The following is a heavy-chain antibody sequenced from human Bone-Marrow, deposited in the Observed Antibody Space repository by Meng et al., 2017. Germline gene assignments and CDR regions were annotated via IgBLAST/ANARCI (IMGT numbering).Heavy chain of an antibody. J-gene: IGHJ6*02. CDR1: GFTSSSYW. CDR3: AREEYSSSWSFTPYYYYGMDV. V-gene: IGHV3-7*03. CDR2: IKQDGSEK. Sequence: GGSLRLSCAASGFTSSSYWMSWVRQAPGKGLEWVANIKQDGSEKYYVDSVKGRFTISRDNAKNSLYLQMNSMRAEDTAVYYCAREEYSSSWSFTPYYYYGMDVWGQGTTVTVSS. D-gene: IGHD6-13*01.